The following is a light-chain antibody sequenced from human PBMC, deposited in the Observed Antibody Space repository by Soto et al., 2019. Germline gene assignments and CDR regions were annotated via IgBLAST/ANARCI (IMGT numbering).Light chain of an antibody. CDR3: QKYNSAPLT. J-gene: IGKJ4*01. V-gene: IGKV1-27*01. CDR2: ATS. Sequence: DVQMTQSPSSLSAFVGDRVTITCRASQGIAPYLAWFQQKPGKVPKLLIYATSTLQSGVPSRFSGSGSGTDFTLTISSLQPEDVRTYYCQKYNSAPLTFGGGTKVAIK. CDR1: QGIAPY.